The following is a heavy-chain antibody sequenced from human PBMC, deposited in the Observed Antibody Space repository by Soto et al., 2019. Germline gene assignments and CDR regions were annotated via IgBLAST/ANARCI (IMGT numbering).Heavy chain of an antibody. CDR3: ATRGTQGRWLEFADY. V-gene: IGHV1-69*01. CDR2: IIPISGRT. CDR1: GGTFSSLG. J-gene: IGHJ4*02. D-gene: IGHD5-12*01. Sequence: QVQLLQSGAEVKRPGSSVKVSCEASGGTFSSLGFTWVRQAPGQGLEWMGGIIPISGRTTFAQKFQGRVTVTAAATTRATYMELTTQTSDDTVMYYCATRGTQGRWLEFADYWGQGTLVTVSS.